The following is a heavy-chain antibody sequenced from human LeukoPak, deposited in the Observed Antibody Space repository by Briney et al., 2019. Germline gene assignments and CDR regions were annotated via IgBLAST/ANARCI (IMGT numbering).Heavy chain of an antibody. CDR3: ARESIVLLWFGEPPDAFDI. J-gene: IGHJ3*02. D-gene: IGHD3-10*01. CDR1: GGSFSGYY. V-gene: IGHV4-34*01. Sequence: PSETLSLTCAVYGGSFSGYYWSWIRQPPGKGLEWIGEINHSGSTNYNPSLKSRVTISVDTSKNQFSLKLSSVTAADTAVYYCARESIVLLWFGEPPDAFDIWGQVTMVTVSS. CDR2: INHSGST.